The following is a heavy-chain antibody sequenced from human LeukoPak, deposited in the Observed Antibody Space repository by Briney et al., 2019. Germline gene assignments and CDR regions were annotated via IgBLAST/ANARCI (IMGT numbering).Heavy chain of an antibody. CDR3: ARPSNTGYSSSWYLSPIDY. CDR1: GYTFTSYY. CDR2: INPSGGST. V-gene: IGHV1-46*01. Sequence: ASVTVSCTASGYTFTSYYMHWVRQAPGQGLEWMGIINPSGGSTSYAQKFQGRVTMTRDTSTSTVYMELSSLRSEDTAVYYCARPSNTGYSSSWYLSPIDYWGQGTLVTVSS. D-gene: IGHD6-13*01. J-gene: IGHJ4*02.